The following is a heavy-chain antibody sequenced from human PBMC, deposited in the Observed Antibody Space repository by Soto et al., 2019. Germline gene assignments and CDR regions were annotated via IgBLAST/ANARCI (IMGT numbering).Heavy chain of an antibody. J-gene: IGHJ6*02. V-gene: IGHV4-34*01. CDR1: GGSFSGYY. CDR3: ARGAVVISYYYGMDV. CDR2: INHSGST. D-gene: IGHD2-21*01. Sequence: QVQLQQWGAGLLKPSETLSLTCAVYGGSFSGYYWSWIRQPPGKGLEWIGEINHSGSTNYNPSLKSRVTISVDTSQKQFSLKLSSVTAADTAVYYCARGAVVISYYYGMDVLGQGTTVTVSS.